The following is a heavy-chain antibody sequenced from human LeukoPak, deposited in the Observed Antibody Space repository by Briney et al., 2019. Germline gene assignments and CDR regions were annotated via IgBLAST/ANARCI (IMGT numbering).Heavy chain of an antibody. J-gene: IGHJ4*02. CDR1: GGSISSYY. V-gene: IGHV4-59*01. CDR3: ARVSSSWYRD. D-gene: IGHD6-13*01. Sequence: SETLSLTCTVSGGSISSYYWSWIRQPPGKGLEWIGYIYYSGSTNYNPSLKSRVTISVDTSKNQFSLKLSSVTAADTAVYYFARVSSSWYRDWGQGTLVTVSS. CDR2: IYYSGST.